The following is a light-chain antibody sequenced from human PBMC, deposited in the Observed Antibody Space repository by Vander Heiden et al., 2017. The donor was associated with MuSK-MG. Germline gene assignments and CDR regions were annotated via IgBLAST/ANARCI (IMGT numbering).Light chain of an antibody. Sequence: SYLLTHPPSVSVAPGKTARSTCGGKNIGSKSVHWYQQKPGQAPVLVIYYDSDRPSGIPERFSGSNSGNTATLTISRVEAGDEADYYCQVWDSSSDHPVFGGGTKLTVL. CDR1: NIGSKS. J-gene: IGLJ3*02. CDR2: YDS. CDR3: QVWDSSSDHPV. V-gene: IGLV3-21*04.